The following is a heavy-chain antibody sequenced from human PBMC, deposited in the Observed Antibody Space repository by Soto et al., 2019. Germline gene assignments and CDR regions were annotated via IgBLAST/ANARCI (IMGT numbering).Heavy chain of an antibody. Sequence: GGSLRLSCAASGFTFSSYGMHWVRQAPGKGLEWVSAISEIGGSTYYADSVKGRFTISRDNSKNTLYLQMNSLRAEDTALYYCATCLFITGYYFDEYWGQGTLVTVSS. CDR1: GFTFSSYG. CDR3: ATCLFITGYYFDEY. D-gene: IGHD3-9*01. J-gene: IGHJ4*02. V-gene: IGHV3-23*01. CDR2: ISEIGGST.